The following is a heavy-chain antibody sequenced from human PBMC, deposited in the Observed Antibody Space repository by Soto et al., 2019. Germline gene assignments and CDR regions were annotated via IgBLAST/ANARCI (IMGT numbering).Heavy chain of an antibody. V-gene: IGHV2-5*02. CDR3: AHSLWRGYKAGFDS. D-gene: IGHD3-3*01. Sequence: QIALKESGPTRVKPTQTLILTCTFSGFSLTTSGEGVGWIRQTPGKALEWLALIYWDDDKRYSPSLTTRLTVNKDTSKNQVVLTMTNMDPMDTGTYFCAHSLWRGYKAGFDSWGQGTLVTVSS. J-gene: IGHJ5*01. CDR2: IYWDDDK. CDR1: GFSLTTSGEG.